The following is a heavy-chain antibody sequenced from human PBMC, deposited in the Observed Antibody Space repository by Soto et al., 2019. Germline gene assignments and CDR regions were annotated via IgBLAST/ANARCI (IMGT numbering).Heavy chain of an antibody. Sequence: GASLKISCKGSGYSFTRYWISWVRQMPGNGLEWMGRIDRSDSYTNYSPSFQGHVTISADKSVSTAYLQWSSLKASATAMYYCARQGLESRGQGRYYYRMAAWVRGTTVAVSS. D-gene: IGHD6-19*01. CDR1: GYSFTRYW. J-gene: IGHJ6*02. CDR3: ARQGLESRGQGRYYYRMAA. V-gene: IGHV5-10-1*01. CDR2: IDRSDSYT.